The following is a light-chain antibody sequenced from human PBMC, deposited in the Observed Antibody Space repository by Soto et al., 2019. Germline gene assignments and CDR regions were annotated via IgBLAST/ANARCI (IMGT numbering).Light chain of an antibody. CDR1: SSDVGSYNL. Sequence: QSALTQPASVSGSPGQSITISCTGTSSDVGSYNLVSWYQQHPGKAPKLMIYEGSKRPSGVSNRFSGSKSGNTASLTISGLQAEYEADYYCCSYAGSSTHAVFAGGTQLTVL. V-gene: IGLV2-23*01. CDR3: CSYAGSSTHAV. J-gene: IGLJ7*01. CDR2: EGS.